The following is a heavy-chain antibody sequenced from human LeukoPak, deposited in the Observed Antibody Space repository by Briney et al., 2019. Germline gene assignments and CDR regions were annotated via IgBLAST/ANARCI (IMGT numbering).Heavy chain of an antibody. CDR3: ARGDLEMATINFDY. V-gene: IGHV4-4*07. Sequence: PSETLSLTCTVSGGSISSYYWSWIRQPAGKGLEWIGRIYTSGSTNYNPSLKSRVTMSVDTSKNQFSLKLSSVTAADTAVYYCARGDLEMATINFDYWGQGTLVTVSS. CDR2: IYTSGST. CDR1: GGSISSYY. D-gene: IGHD5-24*01. J-gene: IGHJ4*02.